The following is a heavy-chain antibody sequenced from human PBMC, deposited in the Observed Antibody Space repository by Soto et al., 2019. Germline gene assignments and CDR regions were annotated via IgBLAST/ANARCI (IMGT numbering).Heavy chain of an antibody. V-gene: IGHV4-34*01. CDR2: INHSGST. CDR1: GGSFSGYY. J-gene: IGHJ4*02. CDR3: ASSGDCGGDCYYNY. Sequence: PSETLSLTCAVYGGSFSGYYWSWLRQPPGKGLEWIGEINHSGSTNYNPSLKSRVTISVDTSKNQFSLKLSSVTAADTAVYYCASSGDCGGDCYYNYWGQGTLVTVSS. D-gene: IGHD2-21*01.